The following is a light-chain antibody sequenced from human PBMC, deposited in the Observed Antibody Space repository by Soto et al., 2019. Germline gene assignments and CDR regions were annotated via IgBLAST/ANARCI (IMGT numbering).Light chain of an antibody. CDR2: GAS. J-gene: IGKJ4*02. CDR1: ESVGST. Sequence: EIFMTQSPATLSVSPGEKVILSCRASESVGSTLAWYQQKPGQAPRLLIRGASTRATGVPARFSGSGSGTEFPLTISSLQYEDFAVYYCHQYSTALTFGGGP. V-gene: IGKV3-15*01. CDR3: HQYSTALT.